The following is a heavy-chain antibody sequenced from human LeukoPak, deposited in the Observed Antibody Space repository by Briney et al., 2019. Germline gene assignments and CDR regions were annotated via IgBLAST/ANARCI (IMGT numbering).Heavy chain of an antibody. Sequence: ASVKVSCKASGYTFITYGFSWVRQAPGQGLEWMGWISAYNGNTNYAQNLQGRVTITADKSTSTAYMELSSLRSEDTAVYYCASGITISYYFDYWGQGTLVTVSS. CDR1: GYTFITYG. D-gene: IGHD3-9*01. CDR2: ISAYNGNT. J-gene: IGHJ4*02. V-gene: IGHV1-18*01. CDR3: ASGITISYYFDY.